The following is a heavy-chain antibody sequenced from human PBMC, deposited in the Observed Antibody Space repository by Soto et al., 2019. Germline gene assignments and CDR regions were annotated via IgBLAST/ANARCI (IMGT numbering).Heavy chain of an antibody. J-gene: IGHJ5*02. V-gene: IGHV4-30-4*01. CDR2: IYYSGST. Sequence: SETLSLTCTVSGGSICSGDYYWSWIRQPPGKGLEWIGYIYYSGSTYYNPSLKSRVTISVDTSKNQFSLKLSSVTAADTAVYYCASYYDILTGRSWFDPWGQGTLVTVSS. CDR1: GGSICSGDYY. D-gene: IGHD3-9*01. CDR3: ASYYDILTGRSWFDP.